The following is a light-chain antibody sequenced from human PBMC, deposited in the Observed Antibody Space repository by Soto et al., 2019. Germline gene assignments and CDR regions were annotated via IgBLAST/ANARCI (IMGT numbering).Light chain of an antibody. V-gene: IGKV1-27*01. J-gene: IGKJ1*01. CDR3: QNHSSAPCT. CDR2: AAS. CDR1: QGIGNY. Sequence: DIQMTQSPSSLPASVGDRVTITCRASQGIGNYLAWYQQKSGKVPKLLIYAASTLQSGVPSRFSGSRSGTDFTLTISSLQPEDVAPYYCQNHSSAPCTFGQGTKLDIK.